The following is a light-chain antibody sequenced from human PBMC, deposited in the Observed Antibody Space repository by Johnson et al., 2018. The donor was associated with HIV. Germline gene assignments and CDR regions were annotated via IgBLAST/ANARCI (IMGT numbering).Light chain of an antibody. Sequence: AVLTQPPSVSAAPGQKVTISCSGSSSNIGNSYVSWYQQLPGTAPKLLIYDNNKRPSGIPDRFSGSKSGTSATLGITGLQTGDEADYYCGTWGGVFGTGTNVTVL. CDR1: SSNIGNSY. CDR3: GTWGGV. V-gene: IGLV1-51*01. CDR2: DNN. J-gene: IGLJ1*01.